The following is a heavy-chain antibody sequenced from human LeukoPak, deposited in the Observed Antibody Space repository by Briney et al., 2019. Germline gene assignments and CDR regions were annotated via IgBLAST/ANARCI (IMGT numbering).Heavy chain of an antibody. Sequence: GGSLRLSCAASGFTFTNVWMSWVRQAPGKGLEWVAVISSGGINEYYADSVRGRFTISRDNSKSTLFLQMNSPRPEDTAVYSCVRDGDYYGSGNFDYWGQGTLVTVSS. D-gene: IGHD3-10*01. J-gene: IGHJ4*02. CDR1: GFTFTNVW. CDR3: VRDGDYYGSGNFDY. V-gene: IGHV3-30*03. CDR2: ISSGGINE.